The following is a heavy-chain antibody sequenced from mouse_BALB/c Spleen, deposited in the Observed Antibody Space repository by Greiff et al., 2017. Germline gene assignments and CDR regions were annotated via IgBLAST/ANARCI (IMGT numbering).Heavy chain of an antibody. CDR1: GFTFSSFG. D-gene: IGHD2-1*01. Sequence: EVQRVESGGGLVQPGGSRKLSCAASGFTFSSFGMHWVRQAPEKGLEWVAYISSGSSTIYYADTVKGRFTISRDNPKNTLFLQMTSLRSEDTAMYYCAREDGNYAWFAYWGQGTLVTVSA. V-gene: IGHV5-17*02. J-gene: IGHJ3*01. CDR3: AREDGNYAWFAY. CDR2: ISSGSSTI.